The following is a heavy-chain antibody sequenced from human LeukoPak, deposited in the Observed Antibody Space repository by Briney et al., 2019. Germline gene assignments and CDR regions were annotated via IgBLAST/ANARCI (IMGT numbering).Heavy chain of an antibody. CDR1: GFTFSSYA. V-gene: IGHV3-23*01. CDR3: AKDGQQQLVYYFDC. J-gene: IGHJ4*02. CDR2: ISGSGGST. D-gene: IGHD6-13*01. Sequence: GGSLRLSCAASGFTFSSYAMSWVRQAPGKGLEWVSAISGSGGSTHYADSVKGRFTISRDNSKNTLYLQMSSLRAEDTAVFYCAKDGQQQLVYYFDCWGQGTLVTVSS.